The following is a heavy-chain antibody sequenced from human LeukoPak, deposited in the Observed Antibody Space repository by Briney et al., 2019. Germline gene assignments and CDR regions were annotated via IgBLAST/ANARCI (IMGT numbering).Heavy chain of an antibody. CDR2: IGTAGDT. CDR3: ARDWNLAAAVYYFDF. CDR1: GFTFSSYD. Sequence: GGSLRLSCAASGFTFSSYDMHWVRQATGKGLEWVSAIGTAGDTYYPGSVKGRFTISRENAKNSLYLQMNSLRAGDTAVYYCARDWNLAAAVYYFDFWGQGTLVTVSS. D-gene: IGHD6-13*01. J-gene: IGHJ4*02. V-gene: IGHV3-13*01.